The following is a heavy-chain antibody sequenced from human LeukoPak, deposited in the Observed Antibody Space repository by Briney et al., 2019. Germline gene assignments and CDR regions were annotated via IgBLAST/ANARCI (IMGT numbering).Heavy chain of an antibody. CDR3: VRQYCSSTSCSVSDY. J-gene: IGHJ4*02. Sequence: GGSLRLSCAASGFTFSTYSMNWVRQAPGKGLEWVSSISSSSSSSIYYADSVKGRFTISRDNAKDSLHLQMNSLRAEDTAVYYCVRQYCSSTSCSVSDYWGQGTPVTVSS. CDR1: GFTFSTYS. CDR2: ISSSSSSSI. D-gene: IGHD2-2*01. V-gene: IGHV3-21*01.